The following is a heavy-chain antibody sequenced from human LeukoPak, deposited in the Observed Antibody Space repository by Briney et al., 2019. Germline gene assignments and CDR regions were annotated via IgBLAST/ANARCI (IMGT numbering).Heavy chain of an antibody. Sequence: PGRSLRLSCAASGLTFSSYAMHWVRQAPGKGLEWVAVISYDGSNKYYADSVKGRFTISRDNSKNTLYLQMNSLRAEDTAVYYCAKDGVQLWSKGAFDYWGQGTLVTVSS. D-gene: IGHD5-18*01. V-gene: IGHV3-30-3*01. CDR3: AKDGVQLWSKGAFDY. J-gene: IGHJ4*02. CDR1: GLTFSSYA. CDR2: ISYDGSNK.